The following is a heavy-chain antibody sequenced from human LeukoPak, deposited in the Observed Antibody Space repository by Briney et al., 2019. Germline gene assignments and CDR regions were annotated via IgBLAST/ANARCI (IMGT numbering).Heavy chain of an antibody. CDR2: IDHSGNT. V-gene: IGHV4-34*01. D-gene: IGHD3-3*01. J-gene: IGHJ6*03. CDR3: ARGPIRSGYYYYYHYMDV. CDR1: GGSFSGYY. Sequence: SETLSLTCAVYGGSFSGYYWSWIRQPPGKGLEWIGEIDHSGNTNYTPSLKSRVTISVDTSKNQFSLNLTSVTAADTAVYYCARGPIRSGYYYYYHYMDVWGKGTTATVSS.